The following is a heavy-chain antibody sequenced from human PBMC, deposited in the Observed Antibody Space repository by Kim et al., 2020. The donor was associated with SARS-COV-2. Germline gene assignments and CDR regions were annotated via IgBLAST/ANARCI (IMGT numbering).Heavy chain of an antibody. CDR1: GYSFTSYW. D-gene: IGHD6-13*01. J-gene: IGHJ6*02. Sequence: GESLKISCKGSGYSFTSYWIGWVRQMPGKGLEWMGIIYPGDSDTRYRPSFQGQVTISADKSISTAYLQWSSLKASDTAMYYCARRSSWYSGGYYYYGMDVWGQGTTVTVSS. CDR2: IYPGDSDT. CDR3: ARRSSWYSGGYYYYGMDV. V-gene: IGHV5-51*01.